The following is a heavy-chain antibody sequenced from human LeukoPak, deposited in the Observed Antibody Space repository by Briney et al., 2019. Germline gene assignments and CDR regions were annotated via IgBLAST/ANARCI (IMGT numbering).Heavy chain of an antibody. J-gene: IGHJ3*02. CDR3: AVGVRGSGSYQIWGHAFDI. Sequence: ASVKVSCKASGYTFTSYYMHWVRQAPGQGLEWMGGIILIFSTADYAQKFQGRVTITADESTSTAYMELSSLRSEDTAVYYCAVGVRGSGSYQIWGHAFDIWGQGTMVTVSS. CDR2: IILIFSTA. CDR1: GYTFTSYY. V-gene: IGHV1-69*13. D-gene: IGHD3-10*01.